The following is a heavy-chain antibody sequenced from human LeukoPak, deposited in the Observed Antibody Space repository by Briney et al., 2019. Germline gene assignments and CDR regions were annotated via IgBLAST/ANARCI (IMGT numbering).Heavy chain of an antibody. CDR1: GGSISSSSYY. Sequence: SETLSLTCTVSGGSISSSSYYWGWIRQPPGKGLEWIGSIYYSGSTYYNPSLKSRVTLSSDTPKTQFSLKLSSVTAADTAVYYCARRGTYYYDSSGYPFDYWGQGTLVTVSS. J-gene: IGHJ4*02. V-gene: IGHV4-39*07. D-gene: IGHD3-22*01. CDR3: ARRGTYYYDSSGYPFDY. CDR2: IYYSGST.